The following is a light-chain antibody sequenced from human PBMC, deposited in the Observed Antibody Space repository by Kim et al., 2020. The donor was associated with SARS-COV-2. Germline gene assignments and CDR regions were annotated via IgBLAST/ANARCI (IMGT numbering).Light chain of an antibody. CDR2: GTS. CDR1: QSVSSTY. Sequence: SPGEGATLSCRASQSVSSTYLAWYQQKSGQAPRLLIYGTSNRATGIPDRFSGSGSGTDFTLTISRLEPEDFAVYYCQQYGTSPRTFGGGTEVDIK. V-gene: IGKV3-20*01. J-gene: IGKJ4*01. CDR3: QQYGTSPRT.